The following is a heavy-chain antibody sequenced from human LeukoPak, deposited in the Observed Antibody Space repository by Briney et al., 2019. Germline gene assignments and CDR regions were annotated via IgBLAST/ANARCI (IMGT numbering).Heavy chain of an antibody. D-gene: IGHD6-13*01. Sequence: GGSLRLTCAASGFTFSIYDMHWVRHATGEGLEWVSGMGKTAGDTYYSGSVKGRFTISRENAENSVYLEMNSLEAGDTAVYYCARGAAGFDYWGQGTLVSVSS. J-gene: IGHJ4*02. CDR1: GFTFSIYD. CDR2: MGKTAGDT. V-gene: IGHV3-13*04. CDR3: ARGAAGFDY.